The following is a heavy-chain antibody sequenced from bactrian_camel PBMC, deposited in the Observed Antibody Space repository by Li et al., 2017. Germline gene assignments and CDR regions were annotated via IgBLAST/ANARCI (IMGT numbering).Heavy chain of an antibody. CDR3: VFDPAKCGPYSEYGMSPFDFTD. CDR2: IGSDGGGK. Sequence: QLVESGGGSVQAGGSLTPSCTASGVTSRRHCMGWFRQAPGKEREGVATIGSDGGGKYYADSVKGRFTISQDNTENTVSLQMNTLKPEDTGMYYCVFDPAKCGPYSEYGMSPFDFTDWGLGTQVTVS. D-gene: IGHD4*01. V-gene: IGHV3S29*01. CDR1: GVTSRRHC. J-gene: IGHJ4*01.